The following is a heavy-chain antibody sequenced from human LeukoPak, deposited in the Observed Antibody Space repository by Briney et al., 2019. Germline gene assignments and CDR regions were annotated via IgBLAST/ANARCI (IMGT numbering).Heavy chain of an antibody. CDR3: ARELRIWGCYRDAVGADY. D-gene: IGHD3-16*01. J-gene: IGHJ4*02. CDR1: GFTFRKYW. Sequence: GGSLRLSCAASGFTFRKYWMTWVRQAPGRGLEWVANIKQEGSEKNYVDSVRGRFTISRDNAQNSVSLQMNSLRVEDTGVYYCARELRIWGCYRDAVGADYWGQGTLVTVSS. V-gene: IGHV3-7*01. CDR2: IKQEGSEK.